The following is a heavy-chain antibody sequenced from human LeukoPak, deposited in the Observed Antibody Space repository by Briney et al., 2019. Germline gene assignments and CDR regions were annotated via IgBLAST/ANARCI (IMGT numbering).Heavy chain of an antibody. D-gene: IGHD4-17*01. CDR1: GGSISSGSYC. V-gene: IGHV4-61*02. CDR2: IYTSGST. Sequence: PSQTLSLTCTVSGGSISSGSYCWGWIRQPAGKGLEWIGRIYTSGSTNYNPSLKSRVTISVDTSKNQFSLKLSSVTAADTAVYYCARATGTDDYGDYLYFDYWGQGTLVTVSS. CDR3: ARATGTDDYGDYLYFDY. J-gene: IGHJ4*02.